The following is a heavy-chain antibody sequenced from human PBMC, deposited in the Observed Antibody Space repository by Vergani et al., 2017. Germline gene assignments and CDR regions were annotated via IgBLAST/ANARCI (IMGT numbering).Heavy chain of an antibody. CDR2: INHSGST. D-gene: IGHD6-19*01. CDR3: ARGRSGWYGLDY. V-gene: IGHV4-34*01. J-gene: IGHJ4*02. Sequence: QVQLQQWGAGLLKPSETLSLTCAVYGGSFSGYYWSWIRQPPGKGLEWIGEINHSGSTNYNPSLTSRVTISVDTSKNQFSLKLSSVTAADTAVYYCARGRSGWYGLDYWGQGTLVTVSS. CDR1: GGSFSGYY.